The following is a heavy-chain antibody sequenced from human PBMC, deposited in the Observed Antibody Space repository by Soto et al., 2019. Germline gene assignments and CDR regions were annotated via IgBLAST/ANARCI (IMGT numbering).Heavy chain of an antibody. V-gene: IGHV1-69*08. D-gene: IGHD1-26*01. Sequence: QVQLVQSGAEVKKPGSSVKASCKASGGTFSSYTISWVRQAPGQGLEWMGRIIPILGIANYAQKFQGRVTITADKSTSTAYMELSSLRSEDTAVYYCARDPLGGGSYSEYWGQGTLVTVSS. CDR1: GGTFSSYT. CDR2: IIPILGIA. CDR3: ARDPLGGGSYSEY. J-gene: IGHJ4*02.